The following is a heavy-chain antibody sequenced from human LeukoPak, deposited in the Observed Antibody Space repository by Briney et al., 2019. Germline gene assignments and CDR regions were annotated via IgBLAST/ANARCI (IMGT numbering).Heavy chain of an antibody. Sequence: SQTLSLTCSVSGGSISSRNHYWGWIRQPPGKGLEWIGSIFYTGNTYYNPSLRSRVTMSVDTSKNHFSLNLSSVTAADMAVYYCSRHVNTFDYWGQGALVTVSS. V-gene: IGHV4-39*01. J-gene: IGHJ4*02. CDR1: GGSISSRNHY. CDR2: IFYTGNT. CDR3: SRHVNTFDY.